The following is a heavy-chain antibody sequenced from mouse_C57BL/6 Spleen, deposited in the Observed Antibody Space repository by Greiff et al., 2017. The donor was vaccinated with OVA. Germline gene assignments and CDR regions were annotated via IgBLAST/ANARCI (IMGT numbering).Heavy chain of an antibody. Sequence: QVQLQQSGAELVKPGASVKLSCKASGYTFTEYTIHWVKQRSGQGLEWIGWFYPGSGSIKYNEKFKDKATLTADKSSSTVYMELSRLTSEDSAVYFCARHEGDYYGSSPLYYAMDYWGQGTSVTVSS. CDR1: GYTFTEYT. CDR2: FYPGSGSI. J-gene: IGHJ4*01. CDR3: ARHEGDYYGSSPLYYAMDY. V-gene: IGHV1-62-2*01. D-gene: IGHD1-1*01.